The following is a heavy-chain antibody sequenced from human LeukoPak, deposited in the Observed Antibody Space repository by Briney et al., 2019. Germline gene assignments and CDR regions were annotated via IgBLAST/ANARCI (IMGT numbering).Heavy chain of an antibody. J-gene: IGHJ3*02. Sequence: SETLSLTCAVYGGSFSGYYWSWIRQPPGKGLEGIGEINHSGSTNYNPSLKSRVTISEDTSRNQFSLKLSSVTAADTAVYYCARGRRINMIVVVISNAFDIWGQGTMVTVSS. CDR2: INHSGST. V-gene: IGHV4-34*01. D-gene: IGHD3-22*01. CDR1: GGSFSGYY. CDR3: ARGRRINMIVVVISNAFDI.